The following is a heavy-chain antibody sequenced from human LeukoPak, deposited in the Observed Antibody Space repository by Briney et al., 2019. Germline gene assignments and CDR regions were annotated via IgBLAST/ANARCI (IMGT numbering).Heavy chain of an antibody. V-gene: IGHV4-59*01. J-gene: IGHJ5*02. CDR1: GGSIKNYY. CDR2: IYFGGTT. Sequence: SETLSLTCRVSGGSIKNYYWSWIRQPPGKGLEWLGNIYFGGTTDYNSSLKSRLTISVDAFKNQLSLNLQSVAAADTATYYCARHRSDTGGKKGVNWFDPWGQGTLVTVSS. D-gene: IGHD4-23*01. CDR3: ARHRSDTGGKKGVNWFDP.